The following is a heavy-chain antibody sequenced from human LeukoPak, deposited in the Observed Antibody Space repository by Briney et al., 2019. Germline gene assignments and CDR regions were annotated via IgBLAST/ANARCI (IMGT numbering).Heavy chain of an antibody. CDR3: ARGHGTAMVTDYYYGMDV. CDR2: INHSGST. J-gene: IGHJ6*02. Sequence: SETLSLTCTVSGGSISSNSYYWSWIRQPPGKGLEWIGEINHSGSTNYNPSLKSRVTISVDTSKNQFSLKLSSVTAADTAVYYCARGHGTAMVTDYYYGMDVWGQGTTVTVPS. CDR1: GGSISSNSYY. V-gene: IGHV4-39*07. D-gene: IGHD5-18*01.